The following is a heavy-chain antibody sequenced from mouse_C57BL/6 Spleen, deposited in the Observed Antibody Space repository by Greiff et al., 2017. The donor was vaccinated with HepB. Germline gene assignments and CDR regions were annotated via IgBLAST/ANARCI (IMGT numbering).Heavy chain of an antibody. CDR3: RYYYGSSYGYFDV. CDR1: GYAFTNYL. Sequence: VQLQQSGAELVRPGTSVKVSCKASGYAFTNYLIEWVKQRPGQGLEWIGVINPGSGGTNYNEKFKGKATLTADKSSSTAYMQLSSLTSEDSAVYFCRYYYGSSYGYFDVWGTGTTVTVSS. CDR2: INPGSGGT. V-gene: IGHV1-54*01. J-gene: IGHJ1*03. D-gene: IGHD1-1*01.